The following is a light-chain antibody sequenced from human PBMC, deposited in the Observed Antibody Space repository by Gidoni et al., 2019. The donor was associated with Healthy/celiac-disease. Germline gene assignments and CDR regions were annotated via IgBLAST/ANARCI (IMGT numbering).Light chain of an antibody. Sequence: SYELTQPPSVSVSPGQTARITCSGDALPKQYAYWYQQKPGQAPVLVIYKDSERPSGIPARFSGASSGRTVTLTISGVQAEDEAEYYCQSADSSGPRVFGTGTKVTVL. CDR3: QSADSSGPRV. CDR2: KDS. V-gene: IGLV3-25*03. J-gene: IGLJ1*01. CDR1: ALPKQY.